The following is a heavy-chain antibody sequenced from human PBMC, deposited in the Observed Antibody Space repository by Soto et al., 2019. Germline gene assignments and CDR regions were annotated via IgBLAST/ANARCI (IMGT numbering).Heavy chain of an antibody. Sequence: EEQLVESGGALVQPGGSLRLSCVASGFTFHDHAMHWVRQVPGKGLEWVSFITWNGGSLAYADSIKGRFTISRDNAKNSLYLQMNSLRAKGTASYYSTRGYCTVRSCAFDIWGQGTVVTVSS. J-gene: IGHJ3*02. V-gene: IGHV3-9*01. CDR1: GFTFHDHA. CDR2: ITWNGGSL. CDR3: TRGYCTVRSCAFDI. D-gene: IGHD2-8*02.